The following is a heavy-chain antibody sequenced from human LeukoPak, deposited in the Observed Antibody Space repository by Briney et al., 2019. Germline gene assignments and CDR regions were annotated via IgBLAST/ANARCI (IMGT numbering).Heavy chain of an antibody. D-gene: IGHD4-11*01. CDR3: ARQPDDYSYHFDY. J-gene: IGHJ4*02. CDR1: GGSISSSSYY. Sequence: KPSETLSLTCTVSGGSISSSSYYWGWIRQPPGKGLEWIGSIYYSGSTYYNPSLKSRVTISVDTSKNQFSLKLSSVTAADTAVYYCARQPDDYSYHFDYWGQGTLVTVSS. V-gene: IGHV4-39*01. CDR2: IYYSGST.